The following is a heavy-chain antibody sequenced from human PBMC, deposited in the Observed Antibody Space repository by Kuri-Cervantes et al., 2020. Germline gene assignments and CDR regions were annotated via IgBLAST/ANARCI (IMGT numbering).Heavy chain of an antibody. V-gene: IGHV4-59*12. CDR2: IFYSGST. Sequence: SETLSLTCTVSGGSTSSYYWTWIRQPPGKGLEWIGYIFYSGSTNYNPSLKSRVTISVDTSKNQFSLKLSSVTSADTAVYYCARDLGDCSCCSCYYCYGMDVWGQGTTVTVSS. CDR3: ARDLGDCSCCSCYYCYGMDV. CDR1: GGSTSSYY. D-gene: IGHD2-15*01. J-gene: IGHJ6*02.